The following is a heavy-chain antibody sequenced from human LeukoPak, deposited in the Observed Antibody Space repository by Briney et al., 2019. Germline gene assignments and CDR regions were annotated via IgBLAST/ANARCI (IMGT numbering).Heavy chain of an antibody. Sequence: PGGSLRLSCAASGFTFNTYSMNWVRQAPGKGLEWVSNIISRGDTTHYAASAKGRFTISRDNAKNSVFLHLNSLRGDDTAVYYCARGRGYCTGVSCDIDYWGQGTLVTVSS. CDR1: GFTFNTYS. CDR3: ARGRGYCTGVSCDIDY. D-gene: IGHD2-8*02. CDR2: IISRGDTT. J-gene: IGHJ4*02. V-gene: IGHV3-48*04.